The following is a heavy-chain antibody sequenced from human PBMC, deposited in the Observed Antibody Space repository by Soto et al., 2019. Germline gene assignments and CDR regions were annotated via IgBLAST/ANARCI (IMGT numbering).Heavy chain of an antibody. Sequence: QVQLVQSGAEVTKPGASVKVSCKVSGYTLTELSMHWVRQAPGKGLEWMGGFDPEDGETIYAQKFQGRVTMTEDTSTDTAYMELSSLRSEDTAVYYCATGLRWARGYYYYYGMDVWGQGTTVTVSS. J-gene: IGHJ6*02. CDR3: ATGLRWARGYYYYYGMDV. CDR2: FDPEDGET. D-gene: IGHD2-21*01. V-gene: IGHV1-24*01. CDR1: GYTLTELS.